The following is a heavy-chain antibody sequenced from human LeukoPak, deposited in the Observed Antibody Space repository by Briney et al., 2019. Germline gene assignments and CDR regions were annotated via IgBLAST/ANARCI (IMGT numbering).Heavy chain of an antibody. CDR3: ARDRYSSMWSVFEY. Sequence: PGGSLRLSCAASGFTFSSFGMHWVRQSPGKGLEWVAFIWYDGSTKVYADSVKGRFTISRDNSRNTLYLQVNSLRAEDTAVYYCARDRYSSMWSVFEYWGQGALVTVSS. J-gene: IGHJ4*02. D-gene: IGHD6-19*01. CDR2: IWYDGSTK. CDR1: GFTFSSFG. V-gene: IGHV3-33*01.